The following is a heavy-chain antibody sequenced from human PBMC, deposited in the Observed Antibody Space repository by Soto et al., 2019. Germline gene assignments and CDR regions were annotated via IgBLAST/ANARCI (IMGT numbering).Heavy chain of an antibody. D-gene: IGHD3-10*01. CDR2: IDPISGTS. CDR3: ATEAYSYPSQSFLWFDP. V-gene: IGHV1-69*01. Sequence: QVQLVQSGAEVKKPGSSVKVSCTTSGGSFSSYDIYWLRQAPGQGLEWVGSIDPISGTSDYAQRGQDRVTITADESTGTIYMELSSLRSEDTAVYFCATEAYSYPSQSFLWFDPWGQGTHVTVSS. J-gene: IGHJ5*02. CDR1: GGSFSSYD.